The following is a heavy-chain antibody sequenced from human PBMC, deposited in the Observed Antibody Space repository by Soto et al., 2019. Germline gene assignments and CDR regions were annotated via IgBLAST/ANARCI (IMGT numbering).Heavy chain of an antibody. V-gene: IGHV3-23*01. J-gene: IGHJ1*01. Sequence: GGSLRLSCAASGFTFSGYAVSWVRHAPGNGQEWDSAISGSVGSTDYADSVKARFNICIDNTKNTLYLQMNSLRAEDTAVYYCAKSVLTAMANWGRGTLVTVSS. CDR1: GFTFSGYA. CDR2: ISGSVGST. D-gene: IGHD5-18*01. CDR3: AKSVLTAMAN.